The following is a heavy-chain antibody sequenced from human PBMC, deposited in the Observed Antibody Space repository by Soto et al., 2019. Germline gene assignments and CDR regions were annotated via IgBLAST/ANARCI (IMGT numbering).Heavy chain of an antibody. J-gene: IGHJ5*02. CDR3: ARTRFSRYNSGYDYNWFDP. Sequence: PSETLSLTCTVSGGSISSSSYYWGWIRQPPGKGLEWIGSIYYSGITYYSPSLKSRVTISVDTSKNQFSLKLSPVTAADTAVYYCARTRFSRYNSGYDYNWFDPWGQGTLVTVSS. CDR1: GGSISSSSYY. CDR2: IYYSGIT. V-gene: IGHV4-39*01. D-gene: IGHD5-12*01.